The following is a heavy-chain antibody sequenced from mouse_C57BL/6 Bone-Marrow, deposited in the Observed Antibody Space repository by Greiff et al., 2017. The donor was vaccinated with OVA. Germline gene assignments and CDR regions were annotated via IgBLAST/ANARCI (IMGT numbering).Heavy chain of an antibody. V-gene: IGHV1-50*01. CDR2: IDPSDSYT. Sequence: QVQLQQPGAELVKPGASVKLSCKASGYTFTSYWMQWVKQRPGQGLEWIGEIDPSDSYTNYNQKFKGKATLTVDTSSSTAYMQLSSLTSEDSAVYYCAREDDGYYEGFAYWGQGTLVTVSA. D-gene: IGHD2-3*01. CDR1: GYTFTSYW. J-gene: IGHJ3*01. CDR3: AREDDGYYEGFAY.